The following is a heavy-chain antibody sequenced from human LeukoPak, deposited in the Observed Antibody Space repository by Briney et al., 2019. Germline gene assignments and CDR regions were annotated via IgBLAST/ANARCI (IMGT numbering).Heavy chain of an antibody. J-gene: IGHJ4*02. D-gene: IGHD5-12*01. V-gene: IGHV3-30-3*01. CDR1: GFAFSVYA. CDR3: AREFTVANQPRFDF. Sequence: PGRSLRLSCAASGFAFSVYAMHWVRQAPGKGLEWVALISYDGSNKYCADSVKGRFTISRDNSKNTLYLQMNSLRAEDTAVYYCAREFTVANQPRFDFWGQGTLVTVSS. CDR2: ISYDGSNK.